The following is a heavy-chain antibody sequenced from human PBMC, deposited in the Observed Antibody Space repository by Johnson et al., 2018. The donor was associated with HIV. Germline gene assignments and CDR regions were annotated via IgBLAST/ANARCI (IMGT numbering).Heavy chain of an antibody. CDR3: AKAMGGWLLAHAFDI. J-gene: IGHJ3*02. Sequence: QVQLVESGGGLVQRGGSLRLSCAASGFTFSSYSLHWVRQAPGKALEWVAVTSYDGGNKYYADSVKGRFTISRDNSKNTLYLQMNSLRAEDTAVYYCAKAMGGWLLAHAFDIWGQGTMVTISS. D-gene: IGHD3-22*01. CDR2: TSYDGGNK. CDR1: GFTFSSYS. V-gene: IGHV3-30*04.